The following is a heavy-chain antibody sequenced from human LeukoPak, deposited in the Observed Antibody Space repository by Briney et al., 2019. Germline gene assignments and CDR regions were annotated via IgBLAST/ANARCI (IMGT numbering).Heavy chain of an antibody. J-gene: IGHJ4*02. CDR1: GFTFSNAW. D-gene: IGHD3-10*01. CDR2: IRSKANTYAT. CDR3: TRLTMVRGLILYFDY. Sequence: GGSLRLSCAASGFTFSNAWMSWVRQAPGKGLEWVGRIRSKANTYATAYAASVKGRFTISRDDSKNTAYLQMTSLKTEDTAVYYCTRLTMVRGLILYFDYWSQGTLVTVSS. V-gene: IGHV3-73*01.